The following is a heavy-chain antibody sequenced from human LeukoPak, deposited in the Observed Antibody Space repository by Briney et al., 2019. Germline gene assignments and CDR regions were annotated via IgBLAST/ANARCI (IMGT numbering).Heavy chain of an antibody. D-gene: IGHD3-22*01. Sequence: GASVKVSRKASGGTFSSYAISWVRQAPGQGLEWMGWIDTNTGNPTYAQGFTGRFVFSSDTSVTTAYLQISSLKAEDTAVYYCARGYDTTGYFSYWGQGTLVTVSS. CDR3: ARGYDTTGYFSY. CDR1: GGTFSSYA. CDR2: IDTNTGNP. V-gene: IGHV7-4-1*02. J-gene: IGHJ4*02.